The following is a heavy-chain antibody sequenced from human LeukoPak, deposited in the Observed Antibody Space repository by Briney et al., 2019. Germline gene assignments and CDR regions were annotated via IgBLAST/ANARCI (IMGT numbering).Heavy chain of an antibody. V-gene: IGHV1-2*02. Sequence: GASVKVSCKASGYRFTDYYIHWVRQAPGQGLEWMGWINPYSGGTNYAEKFQGRVTMTRDTSITTAYMVLSSLKSDDTAMYYCPTLRRSGWYIGDWGQGTLVTVSS. J-gene: IGHJ4*02. CDR1: GYRFTDYY. CDR2: INPYSGGT. D-gene: IGHD6-19*01. CDR3: PTLRRSGWYIGD.